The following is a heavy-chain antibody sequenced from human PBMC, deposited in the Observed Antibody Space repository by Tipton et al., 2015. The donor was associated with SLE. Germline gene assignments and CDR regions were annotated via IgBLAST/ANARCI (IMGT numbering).Heavy chain of an antibody. Sequence: GLVKPSETLSLTCTVSGGSISSYYWSWIRQPPGKGLEWIGEINHSGSTNYNPSLKSRVTISVDTSKNQFSLKLSSVTAADTAVYYCARSVGAGGSFDYWGQGTLVTVSS. CDR2: INHSGST. V-gene: IGHV4-34*01. D-gene: IGHD1-26*01. CDR3: ARSVGAGGSFDY. CDR1: GGSISSYY. J-gene: IGHJ4*02.